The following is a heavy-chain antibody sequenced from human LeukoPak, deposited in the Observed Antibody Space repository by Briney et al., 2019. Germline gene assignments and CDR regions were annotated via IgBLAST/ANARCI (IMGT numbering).Heavy chain of an antibody. J-gene: IGHJ6*02. CDR2: INHSGST. CDR1: GGSFSGYY. Sequence: SETLSLTCVVFGGSFSGYYWSGIGQPPGKGLDWIGEINHSGSTNYNPSLKSRVTISVDTSKNQFSLKLSSVTAADTAVYYCAAHNYYYYGMDVWGQGTTVTVSS. V-gene: IGHV4-34*01. CDR3: AAHNYYYYGMDV.